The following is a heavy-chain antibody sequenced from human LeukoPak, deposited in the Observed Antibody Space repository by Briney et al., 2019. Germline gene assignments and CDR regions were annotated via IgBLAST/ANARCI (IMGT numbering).Heavy chain of an antibody. CDR2: IYYSGST. CDR1: GGSISSSSYY. D-gene: IGHD3-22*01. Sequence: SETLSLTCTVSGGSISSSSYYWGWIRQPPGKGLEWIGIIYYSGSTYYNPSLKSRVTISVDTSKNQFSLKLSSVTAADTAVYYCARVFIPSEYYYDSSGLATFDYWGQGTLVTVSS. CDR3: ARVFIPSEYYYDSSGLATFDY. V-gene: IGHV4-39*07. J-gene: IGHJ4*02.